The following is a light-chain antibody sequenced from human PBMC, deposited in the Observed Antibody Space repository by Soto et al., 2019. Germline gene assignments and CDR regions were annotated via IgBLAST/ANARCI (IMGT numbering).Light chain of an antibody. V-gene: IGLV2-14*01. Sequence: QSALTQPASVSGSPGQSITISCTGTSSDVGGYNYVSWYQQHPGKAPKLMIYEVSNRPSGVSNRFSGSKSGNTASLTISGLQAEDEADDYCSSYTSSSTPGWVFGGGTQLTVL. CDR1: SSDVGGYNY. J-gene: IGLJ3*02. CDR2: EVS. CDR3: SSYTSSSTPGWV.